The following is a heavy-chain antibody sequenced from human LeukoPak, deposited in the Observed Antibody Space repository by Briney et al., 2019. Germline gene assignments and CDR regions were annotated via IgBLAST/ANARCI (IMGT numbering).Heavy chain of an antibody. CDR3: ARATYYYDSSGYWTLEFDFDI. CDR1: GVSISSSNSY. V-gene: IGHV4-39*07. Sequence: SETLSLTCTVSGVSISSSNSYWGWIRQPPGKGLEWIGRIYHSGSTYYNPSLKSRVTISVDTSKNQFSLKLRSVTAADTAVYYCARATYYYDSSGYWTLEFDFDIWGQGTMVTVSS. D-gene: IGHD3-22*01. CDR2: IYHSGST. J-gene: IGHJ3*02.